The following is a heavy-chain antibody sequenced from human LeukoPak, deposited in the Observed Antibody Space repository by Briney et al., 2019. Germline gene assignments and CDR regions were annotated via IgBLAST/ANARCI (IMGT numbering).Heavy chain of an antibody. CDR2: LHYNGRT. CDR3: ARGFFDSRGYSNAFDI. J-gene: IGHJ3*02. V-gene: IGHV4-59*08. CDR1: GASISSCY. D-gene: IGHD3-22*01. Sequence: SETLSLTCTVSGASISSCYWSWIRQTPGTGLEWIAYLHYNGRTDYNPSLKSRVATSVDTANNQFFLKLSSVTAADTAVYYCARGFFDSRGYSNAFDIWGRGTMVTVSS.